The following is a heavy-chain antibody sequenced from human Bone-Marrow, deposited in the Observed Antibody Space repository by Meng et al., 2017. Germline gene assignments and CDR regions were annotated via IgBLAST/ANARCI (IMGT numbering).Heavy chain of an antibody. V-gene: IGHV3-73*01. CDR1: GVTISGSD. CDR3: TIYTSCHI. Sequence: GGSLRLSCVVSGVTISGSDIHWVRQASGKGLEWVGRIGSTRKDYATASAASMRCKFTISRDDSKITAYLQMNNLKTEDTAVYYCTIYTSCHIWGQGTTVTVSS. D-gene: IGHD2-2*01. J-gene: IGHJ3*02. CDR2: IGSTRKDYAT.